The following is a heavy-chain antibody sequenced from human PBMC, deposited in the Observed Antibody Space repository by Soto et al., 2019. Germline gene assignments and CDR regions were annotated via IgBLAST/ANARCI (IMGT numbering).Heavy chain of an antibody. Sequence: QVQLVESGGGLVKPGGSLRLSCAASGFTFSDDYMNWLRQAPGKGLEWVAYISGSSHDINYAESVRGRFTISRDNAKTSLYLQMNSLRVKDTAVYYCVRHARLASSWGLGTMVTVSS. J-gene: IGHJ5*02. D-gene: IGHD3-9*01. CDR2: ISGSSHDI. CDR3: VRHARLASS. CDR1: GFTFSDDY. V-gene: IGHV3-11*06.